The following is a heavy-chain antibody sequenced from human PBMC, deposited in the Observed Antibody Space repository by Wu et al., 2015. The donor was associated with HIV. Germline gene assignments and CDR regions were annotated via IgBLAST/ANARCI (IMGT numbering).Heavy chain of an antibody. Sequence: QVQLVQFGAEVKKPGASVMVSCKASGYTFTDYYMYWVRQAPGQGLEWMGWINPNRGGTKYAQKFQGRVTMTRDTAVSTAYMELNSLRSDDTAVYYCARLQSLSGFYSNADYWGQGTLVTVSS. D-gene: IGHD3-22*01. CDR2: INPNRGGT. CDR1: GYTFTDYY. J-gene: IGHJ4*02. CDR3: ARLQSLSGFYSNADY. V-gene: IGHV1-2*02.